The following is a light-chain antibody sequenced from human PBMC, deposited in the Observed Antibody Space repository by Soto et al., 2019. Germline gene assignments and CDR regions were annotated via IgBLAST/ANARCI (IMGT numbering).Light chain of an antibody. CDR1: SSDVGGYNY. Sequence: QSALTQPPSASGSPGQSVTISCTGTSSDVGGYNYVSWYQQHAGKAPKLMIYEVSKRPSGVPDRFSDSKSGNTASLTVSGLQAEDEADYYCSSYAGNNKYVFGTGTKVTVL. J-gene: IGLJ1*01. V-gene: IGLV2-8*01. CDR3: SSYAGNNKYV. CDR2: EVS.